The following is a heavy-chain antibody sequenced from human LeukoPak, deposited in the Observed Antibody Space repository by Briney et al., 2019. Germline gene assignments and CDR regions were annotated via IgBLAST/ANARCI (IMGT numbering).Heavy chain of an antibody. CDR1: GYTLTELS. D-gene: IGHD1-7*01. CDR2: FDPEDGET. CDR3: ATFAVLELRSRRKFAFDP. Sequence: ASVKVSCKVSGYTLTELSIHWVRQAPGKGLEWMGGFDPEDGETIYAQKFQGRVTMTEDTSTDTAYMELSSLRSEDTAVYYCATFAVLELRSRRKFAFDPWGQGTLVTVSS. V-gene: IGHV1-24*01. J-gene: IGHJ5*02.